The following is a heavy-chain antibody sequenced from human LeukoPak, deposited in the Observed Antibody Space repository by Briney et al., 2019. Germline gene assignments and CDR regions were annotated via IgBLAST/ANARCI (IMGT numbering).Heavy chain of an antibody. CDR3: AREVWFGESTPHDY. CDR2: ISVSGGST. V-gene: IGHV3-23*01. Sequence: GGSLRLSCAASGFTFSSYAMNWVRQAPGKGLEWVSAISVSGGSTYYADSVKGRFTISRDNSKNTLYLQMNSLRAEDTAVYYCAREVWFGESTPHDYWGQGTLVTVSS. CDR1: GFTFSSYA. J-gene: IGHJ4*02. D-gene: IGHD3-10*01.